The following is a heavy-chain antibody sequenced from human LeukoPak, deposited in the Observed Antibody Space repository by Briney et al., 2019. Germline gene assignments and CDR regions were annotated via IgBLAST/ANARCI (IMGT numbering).Heavy chain of an antibody. D-gene: IGHD1-20*01. CDR3: ARDANWNDARPAAFDI. CDR1: GYTFTSYY. J-gene: IGHJ3*02. V-gene: IGHV1-46*01. Sequence: GASVKVSCKASGYTFTSYYMHWVRQAPGQGLEWMGIINPSGGSTSYAQKFQGRVTVTRDTSTSTVYMELSSLRSEDTAVYYCARDANWNDARPAAFDIWGQGTMVTVSS. CDR2: INPSGGST.